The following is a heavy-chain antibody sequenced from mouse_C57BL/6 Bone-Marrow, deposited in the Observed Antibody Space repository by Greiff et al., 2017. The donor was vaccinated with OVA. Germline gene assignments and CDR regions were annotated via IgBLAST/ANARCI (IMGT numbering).Heavy chain of an antibody. CDR3: ARRWDSYAMDY. D-gene: IGHD4-1*01. J-gene: IGHJ4*01. Sequence: VQLKQPGAELVMPGASVKLSCKASGYTFTSYWMHWVKQRPGQGLEWIGEIDPSDSYTNYNQKFKGKSTLTVDKSSSTAYMQLSSLTSEDSAVYYCARRWDSYAMDYWGQGTSVTVSS. CDR2: IDPSDSYT. CDR1: GYTFTSYW. V-gene: IGHV1-69*01.